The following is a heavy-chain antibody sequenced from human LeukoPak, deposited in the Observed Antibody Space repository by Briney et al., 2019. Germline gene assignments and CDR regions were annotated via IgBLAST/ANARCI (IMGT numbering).Heavy chain of an antibody. Sequence: SETLSLTCTVSGGSISSYYWSWIRQPPGKGLEWIGYIYYSGSTNYNPSLKSRVTISVDTPKNQFSLKLSSVTAADTAVHYCARPRYYGSGSYSRVHAFDIWGQGTMVTVSS. V-gene: IGHV4-59*08. CDR3: ARPRYYGSGSYSRVHAFDI. D-gene: IGHD3-10*01. CDR1: GGSISSYY. CDR2: IYYSGST. J-gene: IGHJ3*02.